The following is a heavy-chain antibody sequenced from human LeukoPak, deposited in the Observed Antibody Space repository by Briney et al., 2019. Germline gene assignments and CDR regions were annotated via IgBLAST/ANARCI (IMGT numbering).Heavy chain of an antibody. CDR2: ISGGGDST. CDR3: VRGYSYGWFDP. D-gene: IGHD5-18*01. CDR1: GFTFSRSG. V-gene: IGHV3-23*01. J-gene: IGHJ5*02. Sequence: GGSLRLSCAASGFTFSRSGMNWIRQAPGEGLEWLSLISGGGDSTYYADSVKGRFTISRDNSKNTLYLQMNSQRAEETGVYYCVRGYSYGWFDPWGQGTLVTVSS.